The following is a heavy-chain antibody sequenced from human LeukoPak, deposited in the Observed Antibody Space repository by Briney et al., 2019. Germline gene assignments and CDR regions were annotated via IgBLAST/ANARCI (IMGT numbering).Heavy chain of an antibody. CDR3: ARRPFKYYDILTGSYRSEFDY. J-gene: IGHJ4*02. CDR2: INPNSGGT. V-gene: IGHV1-2*02. Sequence: GASVKVSCKASGYTFTGYYMHWVRQAPGQGLEWMGWINPNSGGTNYAQKFQGRVTMTRDTSISTAYMELSSLKSEDTAVYYCARRPFKYYDILTGSYRSEFDYWGQGTLVTVSS. D-gene: IGHD3-9*01. CDR1: GYTFTGYY.